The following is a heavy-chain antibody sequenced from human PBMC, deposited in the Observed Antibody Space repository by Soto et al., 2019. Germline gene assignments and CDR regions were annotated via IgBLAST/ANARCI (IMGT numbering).Heavy chain of an antibody. CDR3: ATNAGYDFWSGYY. D-gene: IGHD3-3*01. J-gene: IGHJ4*02. CDR2: ISGSGGST. Sequence: WGSLRLSCAASGFTFSSYAMSWVRQAPGKGLEWVSAISGSGGSTYYADSVKGRFTISRDNSKNTLYLQMNSLRAEDTAVYYCATNAGYDFWSGYYWGQGTLVTVSS. CDR1: GFTFSSYA. V-gene: IGHV3-23*01.